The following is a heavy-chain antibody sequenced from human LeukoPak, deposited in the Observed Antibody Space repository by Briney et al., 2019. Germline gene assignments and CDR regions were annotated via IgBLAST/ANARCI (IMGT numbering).Heavy chain of an antibody. CDR3: ARPRDLCSSSSCPSFDY. CDR1: GFTFSSYE. CDR2: ISSSGSDM. J-gene: IGHJ4*02. V-gene: IGHV3-48*03. Sequence: PGGSLRLSCAASGFTFSSYEMNWARQAPGKGLEWVSYISSSGSDMYYADSVKGRFTISRDNAKSSLYLQMNSLRDEDTALYYCARPRDLCSSSSCPSFDYWGQGTLVTVSS. D-gene: IGHD2-15*01.